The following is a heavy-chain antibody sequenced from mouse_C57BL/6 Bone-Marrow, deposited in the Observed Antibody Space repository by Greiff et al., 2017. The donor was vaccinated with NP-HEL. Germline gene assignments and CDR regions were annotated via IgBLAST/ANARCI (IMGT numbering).Heavy chain of an antibody. CDR3: ARGRLRQFAY. Sequence: EVQLVESGGGLVKPGGSLKLSCAASGFTFSDYGMPWVRQAPEKGLEWVAYISSGSSTIYYADTVKGRFTISRDNAKNTLFLQLTSLRSEDTAMYYCARGRLRQFAYWGQGTLVTVSA. D-gene: IGHD2-4*01. CDR1: GFTFSDYG. J-gene: IGHJ3*01. CDR2: ISSGSSTI. V-gene: IGHV5-17*01.